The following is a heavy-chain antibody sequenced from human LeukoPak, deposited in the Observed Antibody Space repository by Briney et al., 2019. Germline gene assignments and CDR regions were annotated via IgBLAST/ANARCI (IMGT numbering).Heavy chain of an antibody. J-gene: IGHJ4*01. Sequence: LGESLQISCKGSGYHFPSYWIGWARQMPGKGLEWMGNIYPGDSDTRYSPSFQGQVSISADKSISTAYLQWSSLKASDTAMYYCARQDGSGSPLYYWGHGTLGSVSS. V-gene: IGHV5-51*01. CDR1: GYHFPSYW. CDR3: ARQDGSGSPLYY. CDR2: IYPGDSDT. D-gene: IGHD3-10*01.